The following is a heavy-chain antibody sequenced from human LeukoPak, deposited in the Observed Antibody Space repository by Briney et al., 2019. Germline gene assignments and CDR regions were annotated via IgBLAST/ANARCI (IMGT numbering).Heavy chain of an antibody. Sequence: ASVKVSCQTSGYTFSDFYLNWVRQAPGQGLEWMGWINPYSGALISAQSLQGRLTMTWDTSTGTAYMELTRLTSDETAVYYCATATVTHTRDPWGQGTLVTVSS. CDR2: INPYSGAL. J-gene: IGHJ5*02. D-gene: IGHD1-1*01. V-gene: IGHV1-2*02. CDR3: ATATVTHTRDP. CDR1: GYTFSDFY.